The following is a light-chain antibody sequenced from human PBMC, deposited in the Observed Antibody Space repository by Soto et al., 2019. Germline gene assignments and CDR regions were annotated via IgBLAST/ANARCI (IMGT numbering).Light chain of an antibody. J-gene: IGLJ1*01. CDR3: SSYTRSTTPFV. CDR1: SRDVGGYNY. CDR2: DVS. V-gene: IGLV2-14*03. Sequence: QSVLTQPASVSGSPGQSITISCTGTSRDVGGYNYVSWYQQHPGKAPKLMIYDVSNRPSGVSNRFSGSKSGNTASLTISGLQAEDEADYYCSSYTRSTTPFVFGTGTKVTVL.